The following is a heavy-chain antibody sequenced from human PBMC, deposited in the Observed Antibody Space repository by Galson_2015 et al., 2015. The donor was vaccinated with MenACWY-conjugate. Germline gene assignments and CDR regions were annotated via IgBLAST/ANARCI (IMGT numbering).Heavy chain of an antibody. CDR1: GGSISSSSYY. V-gene: IGHV4-39*07. J-gene: IGHJ3*02. CDR3: ARDFRYSGSYYSPSGAFDI. Sequence: SETLSLTCTVSGGSISSSSYYWGWIRQPPGKGLEWIGSIYYSGSTYYNPSLKSRVTISVDTSKNQFSLKLSSVTAADTAVYYCARDFRYSGSYYSPSGAFDIWGQGTMVTVSS. CDR2: IYYSGST. D-gene: IGHD1-26*01.